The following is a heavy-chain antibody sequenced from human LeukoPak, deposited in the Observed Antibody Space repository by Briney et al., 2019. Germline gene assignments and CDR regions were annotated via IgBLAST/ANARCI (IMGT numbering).Heavy chain of an antibody. D-gene: IGHD3-22*01. V-gene: IGHV2-5*01. CDR3: ARAVAHDLYYYDSSGHREGFDY. CDR1: GFSLSTSGVG. CDR2: IYWNDVK. J-gene: IGHJ4*02. Sequence: SGPTLVKPTQTLTLTCTFSGFSLSTSGVGVGWIRQPPGKALEWLALIYWNDVKRYSPSLKSRLTITKDTSKNQVVLTMTNMDPVDTATYYCARAVAHDLYYYDSSGHREGFDYWGQGTLVTVSS.